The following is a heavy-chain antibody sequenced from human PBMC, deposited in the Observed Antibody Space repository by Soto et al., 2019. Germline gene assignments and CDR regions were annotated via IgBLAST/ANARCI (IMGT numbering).Heavy chain of an antibody. CDR2: ISAYNGNT. Sequence: ASVKVSCKASGYTFTSYGISWVRQAPGQGLEWMGWISAYNGNTNYAQKLQGRVTMTTDTSTSTAYMELRSLRSDDTAVYYCARVEEYYDILTGYFGTYYFDYWGQGTLVTVSS. D-gene: IGHD3-9*01. V-gene: IGHV1-18*01. CDR3: ARVEEYYDILTGYFGTYYFDY. J-gene: IGHJ4*02. CDR1: GYTFTSYG.